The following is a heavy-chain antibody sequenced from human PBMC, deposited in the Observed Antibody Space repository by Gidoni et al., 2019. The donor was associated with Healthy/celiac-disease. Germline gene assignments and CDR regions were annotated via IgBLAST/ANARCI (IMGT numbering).Heavy chain of an antibody. CDR2: IFSNDEK. J-gene: IGHJ4*02. CDR3: ARIRYYYDSSGYHPRYYFDY. Sequence: QVTLKESGPVLVKPTETLTLTCTVSGFSLSNASMGVSWIRQPPGKALEWLAHIFSNDEKSYSTSLKSRLTISKDTSKSQVVLTMTNMDPVDTATYYCARIRYYYDSSGYHPRYYFDYWGQGTLVTVSS. V-gene: IGHV2-26*01. D-gene: IGHD3-22*01. CDR1: GFSLSNASMG.